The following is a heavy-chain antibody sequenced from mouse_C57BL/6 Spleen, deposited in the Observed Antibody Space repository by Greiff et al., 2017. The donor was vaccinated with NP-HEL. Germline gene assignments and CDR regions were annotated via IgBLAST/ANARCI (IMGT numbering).Heavy chain of an antibody. CDR3: TWLRRSWFAY. J-gene: IGHJ3*01. CDR2: IRNKANNHAT. V-gene: IGHV6-6*01. CDR1: GFTFSDAW. Sequence: EVKLMESGGGLVQPGGSMKLSCAASGFTFSDAWMDWVRPSPEKGLEWVAEIRNKANNHATYYAESVKGRFTISRDDSKSSFYLQMNSLRAEDTGIYYCTWLRRSWFAYWGQGTLVTVSA. D-gene: IGHD2-2*01.